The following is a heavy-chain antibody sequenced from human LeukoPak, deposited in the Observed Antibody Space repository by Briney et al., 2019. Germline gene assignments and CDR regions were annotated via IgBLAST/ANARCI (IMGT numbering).Heavy chain of an antibody. CDR2: TLYRSKWYN. Sequence: SPTLSLTCAISGDSFSINSASWNWLRQSPSRGLEWLGKTLYRSKWYNDYAVSVKSRITINPDTSKNQFSLQLNSVTPEDTAVYYCARSHYYGMDVWGQGTTVTVAS. CDR3: ARSHYYGMDV. J-gene: IGHJ6*02. CDR1: GDSFSINSAS. V-gene: IGHV6-1*01.